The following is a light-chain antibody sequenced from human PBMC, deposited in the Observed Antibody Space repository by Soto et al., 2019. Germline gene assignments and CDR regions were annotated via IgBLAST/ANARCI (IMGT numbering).Light chain of an antibody. CDR3: SSYTSISTYV. J-gene: IGLJ1*01. CDR1: SSDVGGYDF. V-gene: IGLV2-14*03. Sequence: QSVLAQAACVSGCPGQSITISCTGTSSDVGGYDFVSWYQHHPGKAPRLMIYDVSHRPSGVSDRFSASKSGNTASLTISGLLAEDEADYYCSSYTSISTYVFGTGTKVTVL. CDR2: DVS.